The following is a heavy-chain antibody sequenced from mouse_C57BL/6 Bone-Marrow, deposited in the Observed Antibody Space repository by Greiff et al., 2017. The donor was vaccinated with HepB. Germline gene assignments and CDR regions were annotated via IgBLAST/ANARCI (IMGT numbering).Heavy chain of an antibody. CDR2: IDPSDSET. CDR1: GYTFTSYW. Sequence: VQLQQPGAELVRPGSSVKLSCKASGYTFTSYWMHWVKQRPIQGLEWIGNIDPSDSETHYNQKFKDKATLTVDKSSSTAYMQLSSLTSEDSAVYYCARGGLYDGYYAWFAYWGQGTLVTVSA. CDR3: ARGGLYDGYYAWFAY. D-gene: IGHD2-3*01. J-gene: IGHJ3*01. V-gene: IGHV1-52*01.